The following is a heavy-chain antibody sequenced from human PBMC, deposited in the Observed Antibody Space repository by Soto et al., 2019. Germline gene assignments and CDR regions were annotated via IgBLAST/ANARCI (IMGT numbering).Heavy chain of an antibody. CDR1: GGSVSSGSYY. V-gene: IGHV4-61*01. CDR3: ARDLYYYDSSGRRYYYYYGMDV. CDR2: IYYSGST. J-gene: IGHJ6*02. Sequence: QVQLQESGPGLVKPSETLSLTCTVSGGSVSSGSYYWSWIRQPPGKGLEWIGYIYYSGSTNYNPSLKSRVTISVDTSKNQFSLKLSSVTAADTAVYYCARDLYYYDSSGRRYYYYYGMDVWGQGTTVTVSS. D-gene: IGHD3-22*01.